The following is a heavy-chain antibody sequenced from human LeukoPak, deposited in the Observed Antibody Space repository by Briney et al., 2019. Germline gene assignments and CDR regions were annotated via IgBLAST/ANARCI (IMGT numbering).Heavy chain of an antibody. D-gene: IGHD6-13*01. CDR1: GFTFDDYG. CDR3: ARDQGGTGSWYEGEGY. V-gene: IGHV3-20*04. Sequence: GGSLRLSCAASGFTFDDYGMSWVRQAPGKGLEWFSGINWNGGRTGYVGSVKGRFTISRDNAKNSLYLQMNSLRAEDTALYYCARDQGGTGSWYEGEGYWGQGTLVTVSS. CDR2: INWNGGRT. J-gene: IGHJ4*02.